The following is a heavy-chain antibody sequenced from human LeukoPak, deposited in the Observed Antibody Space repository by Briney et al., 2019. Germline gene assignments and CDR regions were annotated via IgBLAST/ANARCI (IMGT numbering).Heavy chain of an antibody. CDR1: GYRLSAVS. V-gene: IGHV1-24*01. D-gene: IGHD3-3*01. CDR2: FEPEDGAT. J-gene: IGHJ1*01. Sequence: ASVKVSCKVSGYRLSAVSMHWVRQAPGKGLEWMGGFEPEDGATIYAERVQGRITMTEDTSTDTAYMDLSRLTSEGTAVYYCMIDYFDWASSRSGNYFWGQGTLVSVSS. CDR3: MIDYFDWASSRSGNYF.